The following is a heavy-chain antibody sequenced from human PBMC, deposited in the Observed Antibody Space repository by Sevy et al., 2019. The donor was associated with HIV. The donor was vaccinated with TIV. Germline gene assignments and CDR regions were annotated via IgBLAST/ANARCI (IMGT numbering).Heavy chain of an antibody. J-gene: IGHJ4*02. D-gene: IGHD4-17*01. Sequence: GGSLRLSCVASGFTFSNYGMHWVRQAPGKGLEWVAVISYDGSNKYYADSVKGRFTISRDNSKNTLYLQMNSLRAEDTAVYYCAKGKYGDYLNYFDYWGQGTLVTVSS. CDR3: AKGKYGDYLNYFDY. CDR2: ISYDGSNK. CDR1: GFTFSNYG. V-gene: IGHV3-30*18.